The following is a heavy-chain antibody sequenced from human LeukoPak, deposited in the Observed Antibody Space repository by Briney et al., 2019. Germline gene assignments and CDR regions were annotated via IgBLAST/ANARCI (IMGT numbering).Heavy chain of an antibody. Sequence: GGSLRLSCAASGFTVSSNYMSWVRQAPGKGLEWVSVIYSGGSTYYADSVKGRFTISRDNSKNTLYLQMNSLRAEDTAVYYCARTRPAVAVAGQPYFDYWGQGTLVTVSS. CDR1: GFTVSSNY. V-gene: IGHV3-53*01. D-gene: IGHD6-19*01. CDR2: IYSGGST. J-gene: IGHJ4*02. CDR3: ARTRPAVAVAGQPYFDY.